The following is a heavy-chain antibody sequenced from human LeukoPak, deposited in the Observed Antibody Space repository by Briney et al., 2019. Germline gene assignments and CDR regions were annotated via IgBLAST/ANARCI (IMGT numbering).Heavy chain of an antibody. CDR2: IYSGGST. D-gene: IGHD3-22*01. Sequence: GGSLRLSCAASGFTVSSNYMSWVRQAPGKGLEWVSVIYSGGSTYYADSVKGRFTISRDNSKNTLYLQMNSLRAEDTAVYYCASGLAYYYDSSGYPWYWGQGTLVTVSS. V-gene: IGHV3-66*01. CDR1: GFTVSSNY. J-gene: IGHJ4*02. CDR3: ASGLAYYYDSSGYPWY.